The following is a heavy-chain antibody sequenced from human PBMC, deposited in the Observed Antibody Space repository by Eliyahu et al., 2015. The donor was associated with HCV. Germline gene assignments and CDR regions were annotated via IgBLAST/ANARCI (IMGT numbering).Heavy chain of an antibody. Sequence: QVQLQESGPGLVKASQTLSLTCTVSGGSISSGDYYWSWFRQPPGEGLEWIGYIYYSGSTYFNPSLKSRVTISVDTSKNQFSLRLSSVTAADTAVYYCARGGTIFGVVNWFDPWGQGTLVTVSS. V-gene: IGHV4-30-4*01. CDR2: IYYSGST. D-gene: IGHD3-3*01. CDR1: GGSISSGDYY. CDR3: ARGGTIFGVVNWFDP. J-gene: IGHJ5*02.